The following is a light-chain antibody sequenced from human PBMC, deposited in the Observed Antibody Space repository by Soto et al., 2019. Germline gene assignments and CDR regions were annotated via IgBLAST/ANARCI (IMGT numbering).Light chain of an antibody. V-gene: IGKV1-27*01. CDR1: LAISNY. Sequence: DIQMTQSPSSLSAFVGDRVTITCRASLAISNYLAWYQQKPGKAPNLLIYGASTLQSGVPSRFAGSGSGTEFSLTITSLQPEDVATYYCQRYTTVPWTFGQGTKVEIK. CDR3: QRYTTVPWT. CDR2: GAS. J-gene: IGKJ1*01.